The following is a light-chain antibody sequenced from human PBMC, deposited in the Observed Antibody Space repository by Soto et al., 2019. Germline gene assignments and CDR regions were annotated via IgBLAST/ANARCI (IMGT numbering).Light chain of an antibody. CDR3: QQSYSTPPYT. V-gene: IGKV1-39*01. CDR1: QSISSS. Sequence: DLQMTQSPSSLSASVGDRVTITCRASQSISSSLNWYQQKPGKAPKLLIYTTSSLPSGVPSRFSGSGSGTDFTLTISSVQPEDFATYYCQQSYSTPPYTFGQGTKLEIK. J-gene: IGKJ2*01. CDR2: TTS.